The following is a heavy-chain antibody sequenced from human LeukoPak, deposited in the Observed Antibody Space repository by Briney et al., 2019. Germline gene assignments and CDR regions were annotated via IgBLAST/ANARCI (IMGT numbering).Heavy chain of an antibody. CDR2: ISHDGSNE. CDR1: GFTFSSYA. J-gene: IGHJ4*02. CDR3: ARDREILGYCSGGTCYSNGYGY. D-gene: IGHD2-15*01. V-gene: IGHV3-30-3*01. Sequence: GGSLRLSCAASGFTFSSYAMNWVRQAPGKGLEWVAVISHDGSNEYYADSVKGRFTISRDNSKNTQYLQMNSLRAEDTAVYHCARDREILGYCSGGTCYSNGYGYWGQGTLVTVSS.